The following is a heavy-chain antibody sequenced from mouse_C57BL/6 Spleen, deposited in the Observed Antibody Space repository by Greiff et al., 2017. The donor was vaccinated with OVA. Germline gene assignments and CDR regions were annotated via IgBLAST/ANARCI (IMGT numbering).Heavy chain of an antibody. V-gene: IGHV5-9-1*02. CDR3: TRGSNLAWFAY. D-gene: IGHD2-5*01. CDR2: ISSGGDYI. Sequence: EVKLMESGEGLVKPGGSLKLSCAASGFTFSSYAMSWVRQTPEKRLEWVAYISSGGDYIYYADTVKGRFTISRDNARNTLYLQMSSLKSEDTAMYYCTRGSNLAWFAYWGQGTLVTVSA. J-gene: IGHJ3*01. CDR1: GFTFSSYA.